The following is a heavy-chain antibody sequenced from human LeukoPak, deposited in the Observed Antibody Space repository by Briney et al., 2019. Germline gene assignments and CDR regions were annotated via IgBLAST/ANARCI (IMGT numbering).Heavy chain of an antibody. V-gene: IGHV1-2*02. J-gene: IGHJ3*01. Sequence: VSVKVSCKASGYTFAGYFMHWVRQAPGQGLEWMGWINPNNGGTNYAQKFQGRVTMTGDTSISTAYMELSRLTSDDTALYYCARGHIPVPAGAFDLWGQGTVVTVSS. CDR3: ARGHIPVPAGAFDL. CDR2: INPNNGGT. CDR1: GYTFAGYF. D-gene: IGHD2-21*01.